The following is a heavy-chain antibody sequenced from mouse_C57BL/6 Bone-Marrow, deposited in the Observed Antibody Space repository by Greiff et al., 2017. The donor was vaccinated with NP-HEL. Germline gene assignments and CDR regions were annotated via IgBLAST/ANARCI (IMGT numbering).Heavy chain of an antibody. J-gene: IGHJ3*01. CDR1: GFSLTSYG. CDR2: IWGDGST. Sequence: VHLVESGPGLVAPSQSLSITCTVSGFSLTSYGVSWVRQPPGKGLEWLGVIWGDGSTNYHSALISRLSISQDKSKSQVFLKLNSLQTDDTTTYYCAKGDDGYYEFAYWGQGTLVTVSA. CDR3: AKGDDGYYEFAY. V-gene: IGHV2-3*01. D-gene: IGHD2-3*01.